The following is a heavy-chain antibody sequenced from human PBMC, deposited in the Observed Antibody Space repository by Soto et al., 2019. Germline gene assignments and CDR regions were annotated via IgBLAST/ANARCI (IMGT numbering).Heavy chain of an antibody. J-gene: IGHJ4*02. CDR3: TRDFTWSEVY. Sequence: GGSLRLSCAASGFTFRSSTMNWVRQAPGKGLEWVSTISSNSAYIYYTDALRGRFTISRDNAKNSLHLQMNSLRAEDTAVYYCTRDFTWSEVYWGQGVQVTVSS. V-gene: IGHV3-21*01. CDR2: ISSNSAYI. D-gene: IGHD3-3*01. CDR1: GFTFRSST.